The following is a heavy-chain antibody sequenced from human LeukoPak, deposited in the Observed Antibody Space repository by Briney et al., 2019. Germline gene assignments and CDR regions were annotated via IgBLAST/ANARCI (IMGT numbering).Heavy chain of an antibody. J-gene: IGHJ5*02. Sequence: SETLSLTCTVSGGSISSYYWSWIRQPPGKGLEWIGYIYYSGSTNYNPSLKSRVTISVDTSKNQFSLKLSSVTAADTAVYYCAREIEWFGELLSNWFDTWGQGTLVTVSS. CDR3: AREIEWFGELLSNWFDT. CDR1: GGSISSYY. D-gene: IGHD3-10*01. V-gene: IGHV4-59*01. CDR2: IYYSGST.